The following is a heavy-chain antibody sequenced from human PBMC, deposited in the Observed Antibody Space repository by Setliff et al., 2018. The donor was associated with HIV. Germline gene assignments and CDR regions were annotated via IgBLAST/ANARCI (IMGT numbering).Heavy chain of an antibody. J-gene: IGHJ2*01. CDR3: ATLADTGMVRGDWYYDL. CDR2: ISGRSSDP. CDR1: GFTFSDYY. Sequence: GSLRLSCAASGFTFSDYYMGWIRQAPGKGLEWVSYISGRSSDPNYADSVKGLFTISRDNAKNSVFLQMNSLRADDTAIYYCATLADTGMVRGDWYYDLWGRGTLVTVSS. D-gene: IGHD5-18*01. V-gene: IGHV3-11*06.